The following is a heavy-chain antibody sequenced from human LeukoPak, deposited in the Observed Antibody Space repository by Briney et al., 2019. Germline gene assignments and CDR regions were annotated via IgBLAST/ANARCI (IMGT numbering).Heavy chain of an antibody. V-gene: IGHV4-30-4*08. J-gene: IGHJ4*02. CDR1: GGSLSSGDYY. Sequence: PSETLSLTCTVSGGSLSSGDYYWSWIRQPPGKGLEWIGYIYYSGSTYYNPSLKSRVTISVDTSKNQFSLKLSSVTAADTAVYYCARGVTIFENNPDFDYWGQGTLVTVSS. CDR2: IYYSGST. D-gene: IGHD3-3*01. CDR3: ARGVTIFENNPDFDY.